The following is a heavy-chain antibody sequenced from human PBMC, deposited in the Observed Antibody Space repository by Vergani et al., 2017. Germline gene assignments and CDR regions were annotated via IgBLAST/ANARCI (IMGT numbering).Heavy chain of an antibody. J-gene: IGHJ4*02. V-gene: IGHV3-30*02. CDR3: ARDLAYCHEGSCAL. D-gene: IGHD2-15*01. Sequence: QVQLVQSGGGVVQPGGSLRLSCVSPGFTFNRYGMQWVRQAPGKGLEWVAYVLFDGSNEYYADSVKGRFIVSRDNSNDALYLQMNSLRTDDTAVYYCARDLAYCHEGSCALWGQGSVVTVSS. CDR1: GFTFNRYG. CDR2: VLFDGSNE.